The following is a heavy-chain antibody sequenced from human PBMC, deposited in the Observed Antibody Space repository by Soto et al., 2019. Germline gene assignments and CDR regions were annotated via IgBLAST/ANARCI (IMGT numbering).Heavy chain of an antibody. CDR2: ISHHGLKE. CDR1: GFTFRDYG. D-gene: IGHD1-26*01. CDR3: AKDWVGGSNKYYFEY. Sequence: QVQLVESGGGVVRPGRSLRLSCVASGFTFRDYGMHWVRQAPGKGLEWVAGISHHGLKEHYADSVKGRFTIYRDNSKKTVYLPLNSLRGEGTAVYYCAKDWVGGSNKYYFEYWGQGTLFTFSS. J-gene: IGHJ4*02. V-gene: IGHV3-30*18.